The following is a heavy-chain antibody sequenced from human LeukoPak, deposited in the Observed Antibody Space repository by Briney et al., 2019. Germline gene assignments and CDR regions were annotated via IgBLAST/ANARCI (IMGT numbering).Heavy chain of an antibody. V-gene: IGHV3-30-3*01. Sequence: GGSLRLSCAASGFTFSSYAMHWVRQAPGKGLEWVAVISYDGSNKYYADSVKGRFTISRDNSKNTLYLQMNSLRAEDTAVYYCARDAEGAAAVLGAFDIWGQGTMVTVSS. CDR2: ISYDGSNK. CDR3: ARDAEGAAAVLGAFDI. D-gene: IGHD6-13*01. J-gene: IGHJ3*02. CDR1: GFTFSSYA.